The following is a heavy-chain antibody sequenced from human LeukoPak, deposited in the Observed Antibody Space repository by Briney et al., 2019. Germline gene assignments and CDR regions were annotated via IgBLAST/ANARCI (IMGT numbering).Heavy chain of an antibody. Sequence: GGSLRLSCAASGFTLSRYSMNWVRQAPGKGLEWVSSISSTSSYIFYADSVKGRFTISRDNAKNSLYLQLNSLRAEDTAVYYCARDGYGDAMDVWGQGTAVTVSS. CDR1: GFTLSRYS. D-gene: IGHD1-1*01. CDR2: ISSTSSYI. V-gene: IGHV3-21*01. CDR3: ARDGYGDAMDV. J-gene: IGHJ6*02.